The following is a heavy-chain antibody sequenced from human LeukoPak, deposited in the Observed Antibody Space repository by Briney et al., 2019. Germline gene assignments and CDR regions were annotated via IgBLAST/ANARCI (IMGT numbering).Heavy chain of an antibody. D-gene: IGHD3/OR15-3a*01. CDR3: ARGVGVWTGYYVAAFYLDL. Sequence: ASVRVSCKTSGYTFTSYGLIWVRQAPGRGLEWMGWISGNNGNTNYAQEFRDRVTMTTDKSTSSAYMELRSLTSDDTAVYYCARGVGVWTGYYVAAFYLDLWGQGTWVAVHS. CDR2: ISGNNGNT. CDR1: GYTFTSYG. V-gene: IGHV1-18*01. J-gene: IGHJ4*02.